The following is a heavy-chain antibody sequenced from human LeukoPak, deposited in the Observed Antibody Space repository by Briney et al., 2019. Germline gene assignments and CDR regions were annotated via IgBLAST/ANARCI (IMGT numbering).Heavy chain of an antibody. J-gene: IGHJ4*02. V-gene: IGHV4-34*01. CDR3: ARFYSYDSSGYTRNY. CDR1: GGSFSGYY. Sequence: SETLSLTCAVYGGSFSGYYWSWIRQPPGKGLEWIGEINHSGSTNYNPSLKSRVTIPVDTSKNQFSLKLSSVTAADTAVYYCARFYSYDSSGYTRNYWGQGTLVTVSS. D-gene: IGHD3-22*01. CDR2: INHSGST.